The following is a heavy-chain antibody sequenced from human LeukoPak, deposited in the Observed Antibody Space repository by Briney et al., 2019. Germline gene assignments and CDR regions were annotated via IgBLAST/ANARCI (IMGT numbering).Heavy chain of an antibody. CDR1: GFTLSNYG. CDR3: ARGGYSYGLFDY. J-gene: IGHJ4*02. CDR2: IYSGGIT. Sequence: PGRSLRLSCAASGFTLSNYGMHWVRQAPGKGLEWVSVIYSGGITYYADSVKGRFTISRDNSKNTVYLQMNNLRAEDTAVYYCARGGYSYGLFDYWGQGTLVTVSS. D-gene: IGHD5-18*01. V-gene: IGHV3-66*01.